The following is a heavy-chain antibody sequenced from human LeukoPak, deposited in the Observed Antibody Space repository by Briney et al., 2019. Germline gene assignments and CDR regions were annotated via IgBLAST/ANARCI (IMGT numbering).Heavy chain of an antibody. J-gene: IGHJ4*02. D-gene: IGHD3-10*01. CDR2: ILTSGGT. Sequence: GGSLRLSCTASGFTFSTYTMSWVRQAPGEGLKWVSGILTSGGTYYADSVKGPFTISRDNSKNTLYLQMNSLGADDTAVYYCAKDRIYADGLWDFDYWGQGTLVTVSS. CDR3: AKDRIYADGLWDFDY. V-gene: IGHV3-23*01. CDR1: GFTFSTYT.